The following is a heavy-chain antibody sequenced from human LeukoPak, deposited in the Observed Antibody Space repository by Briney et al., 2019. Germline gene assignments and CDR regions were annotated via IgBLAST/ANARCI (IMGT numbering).Heavy chain of an antibody. D-gene: IGHD3-3*01. J-gene: IGHJ4*02. Sequence: GGSLRLSCAASGFTFSSYAMSWVRQTPGKGLEWVSGITASGGSTYHADSVKGRFTISRDNSINTQNLQMNNLRAEDTAIYYCAKGLGFWSGYYTPFDYWGQGSSVTVSS. CDR3: AKGLGFWSGYYTPFDY. CDR1: GFTFSSYA. CDR2: ITASGGST. V-gene: IGHV3-23*01.